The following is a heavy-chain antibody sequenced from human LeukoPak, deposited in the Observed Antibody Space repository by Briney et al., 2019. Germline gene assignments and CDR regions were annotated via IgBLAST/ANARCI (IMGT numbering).Heavy chain of an antibody. J-gene: IGHJ6*02. V-gene: IGHV1-69*13. CDR1: GGTFSSYA. CDR3: ARGRYYYYGMDV. CDR2: IIPIFGTA. Sequence: GASVKVSCKASGGTFSSYAISWVRQAPGQGLEWMGGIIPIFGTANYAQKFQGRVTITADESTSTAYMELSSLRSEDTAVYYCARGRYYYYGMDVWGQGTTVTVSS.